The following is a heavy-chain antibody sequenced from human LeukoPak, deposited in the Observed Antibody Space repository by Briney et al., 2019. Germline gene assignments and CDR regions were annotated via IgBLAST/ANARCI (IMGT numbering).Heavy chain of an antibody. D-gene: IGHD6-13*01. CDR1: GGSISSYY. J-gene: IGHJ2*01. CDR2: IYYSGST. CDR3: ARTYGSSGLGYFDL. V-gene: IGHV4-59*01. Sequence: PSETLSLTCTVSGGSISSYYWSWIRQPPGKGLEWIGYIYYSGSTNYSPSLKSGLTISVDTSKNQFSLKLSSVIAADTAVYYCARTYGSSGLGYFDLWGRGTLVTVSS.